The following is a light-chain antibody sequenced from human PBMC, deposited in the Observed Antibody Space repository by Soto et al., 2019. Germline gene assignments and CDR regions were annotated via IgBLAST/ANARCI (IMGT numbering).Light chain of an antibody. CDR3: QVWDSSREHVV. Sequence: SYELTQPPSVSVAPGQTARITCGGNNIGGKSVHWYQQKPGQAPALVVYDDSDRPSGIPERISGSNSGNTATLTIRRVEVGDEADYYCQVWDSSREHVVFGGGTKLTVL. CDR1: NIGGKS. V-gene: IGLV3-21*02. J-gene: IGLJ2*01. CDR2: DDS.